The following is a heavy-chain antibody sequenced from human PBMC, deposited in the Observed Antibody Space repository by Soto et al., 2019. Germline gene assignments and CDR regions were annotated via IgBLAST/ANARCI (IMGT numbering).Heavy chain of an antibody. CDR1: GYTFTTYD. CDR2: MNPYSGNT. CDR3: ARRKERSGPHYFDY. Sequence: ASVKVSCKASGYTFTTYDISWVRQATGQGLEWMGWMNPYSGNTGYAQKFQGRVTVTRNTSISTVYRELSGLRPDDTAVYYCARRKERSGPHYFDYWGQGSQVTVSS. D-gene: IGHD6-25*01. V-gene: IGHV1-8*01. J-gene: IGHJ4*02.